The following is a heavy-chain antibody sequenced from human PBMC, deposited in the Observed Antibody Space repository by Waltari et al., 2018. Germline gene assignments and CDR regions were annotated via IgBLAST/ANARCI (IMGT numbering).Heavy chain of an antibody. V-gene: IGHV1-8*03. J-gene: IGHJ4*02. D-gene: IGHD5-12*01. CDR2: MNPNSGNT. CDR1: CYPFTSYD. Sequence: QVQLVQSGAEVKKPGASVKVSCKASCYPFTSYDINCVRQDTGQGLEWMGWMNPNSGNTGYAQKFQGRVTITRNTSISTAYMELSSLRSEDTAVYYCARVYSGYDSRDYWGQGTLVTVSS. CDR3: ARVYSGYDSRDY.